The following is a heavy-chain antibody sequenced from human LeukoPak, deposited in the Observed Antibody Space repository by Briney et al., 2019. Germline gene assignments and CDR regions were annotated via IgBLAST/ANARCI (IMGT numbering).Heavy chain of an antibody. CDR2: IYYSGST. V-gene: IGHV4-38-2*02. J-gene: IGHJ4*02. CDR3: ARVAAAGTYYFDY. CDR1: DYSISSGYY. D-gene: IGHD6-13*01. Sequence: PSETLSLTCTVSDYSISSGYYWGWIRQPPGKGLEWIGSIYYSGSTYYNPSLKSRVTISVDTSKNQFSLKLSSVTAADTAVYYCARVAAAGTYYFDYWGQGTLVTVSS.